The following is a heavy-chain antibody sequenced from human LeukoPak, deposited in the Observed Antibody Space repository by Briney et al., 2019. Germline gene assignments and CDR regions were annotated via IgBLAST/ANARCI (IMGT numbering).Heavy chain of an antibody. J-gene: IGHJ4*02. V-gene: IGHV3-23*01. D-gene: IGHD6-13*01. CDR1: GFSFNNYA. CDR3: AKEAQQLVKNYFDY. Sequence: GGSPRLSCAASGFSFNNYAMSWVRQAPGKGLEWVSGISGSGGSTYYADSVRGRFTISRDNSKNTLYLQMNSLRAEDTAVYYCAKEAQQLVKNYFDYWGQGTLVTVSS. CDR2: ISGSGGST.